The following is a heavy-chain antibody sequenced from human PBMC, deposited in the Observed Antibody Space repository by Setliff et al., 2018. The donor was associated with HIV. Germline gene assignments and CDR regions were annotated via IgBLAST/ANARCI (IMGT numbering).Heavy chain of an antibody. CDR3: ATLGGAVYFDY. CDR1: GFTFSDYS. CDR2: ISITSGTI. J-gene: IGHJ4*02. Sequence: QTGGSLSLSCAASGFTFSDYSMNWVRQAPGKGLEWVSYISITSGTIYYADSVKGRFTISRDNAKNSLFLQMNSLRAEDTAVYYCATLGGAVYFDYWGQGTLVTVSS. D-gene: IGHD1-26*01. V-gene: IGHV3-48*01.